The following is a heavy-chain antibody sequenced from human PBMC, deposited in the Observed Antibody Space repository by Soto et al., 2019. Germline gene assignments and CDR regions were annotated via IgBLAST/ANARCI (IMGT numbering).Heavy chain of an antibody. J-gene: IGHJ6*02. CDR1: GGSFSGYY. Sequence: PSETLSLTCAVYGGSFSGYYWSWIRQPPGKGLEWIGEINHSGSTNYNPSLKSRVTISVDTSKNQFSLKLSSVTAADTAVYYCARGGYYYYGMDVWGQGTTVT. CDR2: INHSGST. CDR3: ARGGYYYYGMDV. V-gene: IGHV4-34*01.